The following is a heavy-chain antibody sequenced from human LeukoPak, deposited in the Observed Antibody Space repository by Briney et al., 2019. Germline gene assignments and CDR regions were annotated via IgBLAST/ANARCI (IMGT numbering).Heavy chain of an antibody. CDR3: ERLWSYYYDSSCYYLHWYFDL. CDR2: DYYRGST. J-gene: IGHJ2*01. Sequence: SETLSLTCTVSGGSISSSSYYWGWIRQPPGKGLEWIGSDYYRGSTNYNPSLKSRVTISVETSKNQFSLKLSAVAAADTAVYCCERLWSYYYDSSCYYLHWYFDLWGRGTLVTVSS. CDR1: GGSISSSSYY. D-gene: IGHD3-22*01. V-gene: IGHV4-39*07.